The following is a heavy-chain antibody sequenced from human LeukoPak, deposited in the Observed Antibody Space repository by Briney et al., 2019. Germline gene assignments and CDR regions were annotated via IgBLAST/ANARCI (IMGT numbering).Heavy chain of an antibody. CDR2: IYYSGST. CDR1: GGSISSYY. Sequence: MPSETLSLTCTVSGGSISSYYWSWIRQPPVKGLEWIGYIYYSGSTNYNPSLKSRVTISVDTSKNQFSLKLSSVPAADTAVYYCATQLGFSYFDAFDIWGQGTMVTVSS. CDR3: ATQLGFSYFDAFDI. J-gene: IGHJ3*02. V-gene: IGHV4-59*08. D-gene: IGHD7-27*01.